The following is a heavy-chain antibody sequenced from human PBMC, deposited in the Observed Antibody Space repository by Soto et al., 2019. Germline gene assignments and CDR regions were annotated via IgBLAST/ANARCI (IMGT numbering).Heavy chain of an antibody. J-gene: IGHJ4*02. D-gene: IGHD3-9*01. CDR1: GGSISSGGYS. CDR2: IYHSGST. Sequence: SETLSLTCAVSGGSISSGGYSWSWIRQPPGKGLEWIGYIYHSGSTYYNPSLKSRVTISVDRSKNQFSLKLSSVTAADTAVYYCARVYYDILTGYPSPGIFDYWGQGTLVTVSS. V-gene: IGHV4-30-2*01. CDR3: ARVYYDILTGYPSPGIFDY.